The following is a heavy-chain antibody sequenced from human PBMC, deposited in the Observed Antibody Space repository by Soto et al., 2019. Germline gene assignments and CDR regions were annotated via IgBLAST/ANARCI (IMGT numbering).Heavy chain of an antibody. CDR1: GESISSSSYY. J-gene: IGHJ4*02. CDR2: IYYSGRT. V-gene: IGHV4-39*01. D-gene: IGHD2-21*02. CDR3: ARQRTTVVTQAYFDH. Sequence: SETLSLTCIISGESISSSSYYWGWIRQPPGKGLEWIGSIYYSGRTYYNPSFKSRVTISIDTSKNQFSLKLSSVTATDTAVYYCARQRTTVVTQAYFDHWGQGALVTVPS.